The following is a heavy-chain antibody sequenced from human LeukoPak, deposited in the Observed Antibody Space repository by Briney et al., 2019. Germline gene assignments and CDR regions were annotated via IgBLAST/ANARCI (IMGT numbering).Heavy chain of an antibody. CDR3: VRGAGAVAGHYYYYGMDV. CDR1: GFTFSSYW. CDR2: IKHDGSEK. V-gene: IGHV3-7*01. J-gene: IGHJ6*02. Sequence: GGSLRLSCAASGFTFSSYWMSWVRQAPGKGLEWVANIKHDGSEKYYVDSVKGRFTISRDNAKNSLYMQMNSLRADDTAVYYCVRGAGAVAGHYYYYGMDVWGQGTTVTVSS. D-gene: IGHD6-19*01.